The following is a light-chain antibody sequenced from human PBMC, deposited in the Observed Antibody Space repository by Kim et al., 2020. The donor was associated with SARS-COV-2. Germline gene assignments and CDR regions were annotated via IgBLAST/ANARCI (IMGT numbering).Light chain of an antibody. J-gene: IGKJ1*01. CDR3: QEYNNVPRT. CDR2: ARS. Sequence: DIQMTQSPSSLSASVGDRVTITCRASQDISTYLAWYQQKPGKVPKLLIYARSALQTGIPSRFSGSGSGTDFTLTISGLQPADVAAYYCQEYNNVPRTFGQGTKVDIK. V-gene: IGKV1-27*01. CDR1: QDISTY.